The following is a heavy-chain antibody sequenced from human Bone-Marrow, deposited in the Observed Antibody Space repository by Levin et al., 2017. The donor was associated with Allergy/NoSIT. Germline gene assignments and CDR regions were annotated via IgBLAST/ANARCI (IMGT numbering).Heavy chain of an antibody. D-gene: IGHD5-24*01. CDR1: GFSVSSNY. CDR2: IYSGGNA. V-gene: IGHV3-53*01. J-gene: IGHJ4*02. CDR3: ATAVEMDFDY. Sequence: GGSLRLSCAASGFSVSSNYMTWVRQAPGKGLQWVSVIYSGGNAFYADSLKGRFTISRDNSKNTLFLQMNSLRAEDTAVYYCATAVEMDFDYWGQGTLVTVSS.